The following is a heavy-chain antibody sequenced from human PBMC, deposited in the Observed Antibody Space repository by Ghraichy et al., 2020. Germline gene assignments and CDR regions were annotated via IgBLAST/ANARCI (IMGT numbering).Heavy chain of an antibody. CDR2: IYYTGST. Sequence: ESLNISCTVSGGSVSSDNYYWSWIRLPPGKRLEWIGYIYYTGSTKYNPSLKSRVTISGDTSKNQFSLKLSSVTAADTAVYYCAGVSLYWYFDLWGRGTLVTVSS. CDR3: AGVSLYWYFDL. J-gene: IGHJ2*01. CDR1: GGSVSSDNYY. V-gene: IGHV4-61*01.